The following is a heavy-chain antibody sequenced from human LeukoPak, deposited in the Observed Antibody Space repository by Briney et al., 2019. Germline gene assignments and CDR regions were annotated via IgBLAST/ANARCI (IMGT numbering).Heavy chain of an antibody. V-gene: IGHV3-7*01. J-gene: IGHJ3*02. Sequence: GGSLRLSRAASGFTFSSYWMSWVRQAPGKGLEWVANIKQDGSEKYYVDSVKGRFTISRDNAKNSLYLQMNSLRAEDTAVYYCARSMIVVVITDDAFDIWGQGTMVTVSS. CDR1: GFTFSSYW. CDR2: IKQDGSEK. CDR3: ARSMIVVVITDDAFDI. D-gene: IGHD3-22*01.